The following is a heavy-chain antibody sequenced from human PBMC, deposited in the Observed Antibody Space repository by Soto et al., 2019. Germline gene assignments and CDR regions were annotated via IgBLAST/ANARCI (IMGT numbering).Heavy chain of an antibody. CDR3: AKDRGIIVKAGDAFDV. Sequence: GGSLRLSCASSGFTLSMSAVNWVRQAPGKGLEWVSYISDSGDRTYYADSVKGRFAISRDRSKNTVSLQMDSLRAEDTAVYYCAKDRGIIVKAGDAFDVWGQGTKVTVSS. D-gene: IGHD3-16*02. CDR1: GFTLSMSA. V-gene: IGHV3-23*01. CDR2: ISDSGDRT. J-gene: IGHJ3*01.